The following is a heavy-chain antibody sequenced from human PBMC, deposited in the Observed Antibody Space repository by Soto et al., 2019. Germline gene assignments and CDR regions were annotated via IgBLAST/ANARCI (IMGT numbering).Heavy chain of an antibody. D-gene: IGHD2-15*01. CDR1: GDSIRSSTYY. Sequence: PSETLSLTCIVSGDSIRSSTYYWGWIRQPPGKGLEWTGSIDYSETTYYNPSLKSRVTISRDMSKNQFSLKLSSVTAADTAVYYCARVSVVVAATNYYYMAVWGKGTTVTVSS. CDR3: ARVSVVVAATNYYYMAV. V-gene: IGHV4-39*01. CDR2: IDYSETT. J-gene: IGHJ6*03.